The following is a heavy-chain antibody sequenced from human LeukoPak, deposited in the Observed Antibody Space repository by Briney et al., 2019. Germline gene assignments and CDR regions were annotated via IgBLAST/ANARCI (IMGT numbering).Heavy chain of an antibody. CDR2: ISYDGSNK. J-gene: IGHJ4*02. V-gene: IGHV3-30-3*01. CDR1: GFTFSSYA. CDR3: AREIAARRDYFDY. Sequence: GSLRLSCAASGFTFSSYAMHWVRQAPGKGLEWVAVISYDGSNKYYTDSVKGRFTISRDNSKNTLYLQMNSLRAEDTALYYCAREIAARRDYFDYWGQGTLVTVSS. D-gene: IGHD6-6*01.